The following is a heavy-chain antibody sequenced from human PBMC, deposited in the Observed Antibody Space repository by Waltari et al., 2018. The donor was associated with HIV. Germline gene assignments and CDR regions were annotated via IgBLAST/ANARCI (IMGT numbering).Heavy chain of an antibody. CDR1: GYTFSAYT. V-gene: IGHV1-18*01. CDR3: ARGVSIVRGVMIRGHMDV. Sequence: VQLVQSGAEMRKPGASVKVSCRASGYTFSAYTISWVRQAPGQGLEWMGWISGYNGNTNYAQKFQGRVNMTTDTSTSTAHMELRSLRSDDTAMYYCARGVSIVRGVMIRGHMDVWGQGTTVTVSS. J-gene: IGHJ6*02. CDR2: ISGYNGNT. D-gene: IGHD3-10*01.